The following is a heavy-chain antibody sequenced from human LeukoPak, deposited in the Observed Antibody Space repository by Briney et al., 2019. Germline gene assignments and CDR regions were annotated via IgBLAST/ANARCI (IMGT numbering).Heavy chain of an antibody. CDR2: IYYSGST. D-gene: IGHD5-18*01. V-gene: IGHV4-59*12. CDR1: GGSISSYY. CDR3: ARDPGYSYGTSYWYFDL. Sequence: SETLSLTCTVSGGSISSYYWSWIRQPPGKGLEWIGYIYYSGSTNYNPSLKSRVTMSVDTSKNQFSLKLSSVTAADTAVYYCARDPGYSYGTSYWYFDLWGRGTLVTVSS. J-gene: IGHJ2*01.